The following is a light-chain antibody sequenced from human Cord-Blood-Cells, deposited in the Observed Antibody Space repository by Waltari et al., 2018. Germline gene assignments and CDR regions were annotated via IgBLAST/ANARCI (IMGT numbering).Light chain of an antibody. CDR3: QQYDSSPET. J-gene: IGKJ1*01. CDR2: GAS. Sequence: EIVLTQSPGTLSLSLGERATLSCRASQSVSSSYLAWYQQKPGQAPRLLIYGASSRATGVPERFSGSGSGTDFTLTISRLEPEDFAAYYCQQYDSSPETFGQGTKVEIK. V-gene: IGKV3-20*01. CDR1: QSVSSSY.